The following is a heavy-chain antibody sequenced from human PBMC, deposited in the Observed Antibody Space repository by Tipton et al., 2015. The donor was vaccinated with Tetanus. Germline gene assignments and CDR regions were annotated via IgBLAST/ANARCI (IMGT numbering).Heavy chain of an antibody. V-gene: IGHV4-59*01. CDR3: ARANNDFPKKGPFDS. CDR2: IFHSGST. CDR1: GGSMSNNY. J-gene: IGHJ4*02. D-gene: IGHD1-1*01. Sequence: TLSLTCTVSGGSMSNNYWSWIRQPPGKGLEWIAYIFHSGSTNYSPSLKSRVSISFGTSKNQFSLNLESVTAADTAFYYCARANNDFPKKGPFDSWGQGTLVIVSS.